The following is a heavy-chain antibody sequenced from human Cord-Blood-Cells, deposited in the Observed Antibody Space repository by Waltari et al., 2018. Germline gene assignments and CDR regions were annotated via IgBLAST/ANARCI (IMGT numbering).Heavy chain of an antibody. Sequence: QLQLQESGPGLVKPSETLSLTCTVSGGSISSSSYYWGWTRQPPGKGLEWMGSIYYSGSTYYNPSLKSRVTISVDTSKNQFSLKLSSVTAADTAVYYCARPGIVGATRGAFDIWGQGTMVTVSS. J-gene: IGHJ3*02. CDR3: ARPGIVGATRGAFDI. D-gene: IGHD1-26*01. CDR1: GGSISSSSYY. V-gene: IGHV4-39*01. CDR2: IYYSGST.